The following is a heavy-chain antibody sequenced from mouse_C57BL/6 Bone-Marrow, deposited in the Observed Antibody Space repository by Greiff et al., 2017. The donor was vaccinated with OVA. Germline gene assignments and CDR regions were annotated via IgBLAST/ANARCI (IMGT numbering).Heavy chain of an antibody. V-gene: IGHV1-12*01. Sequence: LQESGAELVRPGASVKMSCKASGYTFTSYNMHWVKQTPRQGLEWIGAIYPGNGDTSYNQKFKGKATLTVDKSSSTAYMQLSSLTSEDSAVYFCARRDRRPYYYAMDYWGQGTSVTVSS. CDR2: IYPGNGDT. CDR3: ARRDRRPYYYAMDY. CDR1: GYTFTSYN. J-gene: IGHJ4*01.